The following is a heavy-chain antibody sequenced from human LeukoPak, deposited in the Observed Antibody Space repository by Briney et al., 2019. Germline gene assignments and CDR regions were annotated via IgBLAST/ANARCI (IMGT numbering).Heavy chain of an antibody. Sequence: ASVKVSCKASAYTFTTYYIHLVRHAPGQGLEWMGIINPIGGGTTYAQKFQGRVTMTRDTSPSTVYMELSSLRSEDTAVYYCAAGLRGLIVTGKYYYYGMDVWGQGTTVTASS. D-gene: IGHD1-26*01. CDR2: INPIGGGT. CDR3: AAGLRGLIVTGKYYYYGMDV. V-gene: IGHV1-46*01. J-gene: IGHJ6*02. CDR1: AYTFTTYY.